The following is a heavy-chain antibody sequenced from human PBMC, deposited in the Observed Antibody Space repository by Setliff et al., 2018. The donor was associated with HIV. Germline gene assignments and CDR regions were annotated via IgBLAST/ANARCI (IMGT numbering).Heavy chain of an antibody. CDR2: IFYSGST. J-gene: IGHJ4*02. CDR1: GDSVSSRSYY. Sequence: NPSETLSLTCTVSGDSVSSRSYYWSWIRQPPGEGLEWIGYIFYSGSTNYNPSLKSRVTISLDTSKNQFSLQLTSVTAADTAIYYCAQTGGHIMELSHWGQGALVTVSS. CDR3: AQTGGHIMELSH. V-gene: IGHV4-61*01. D-gene: IGHD7-27*01.